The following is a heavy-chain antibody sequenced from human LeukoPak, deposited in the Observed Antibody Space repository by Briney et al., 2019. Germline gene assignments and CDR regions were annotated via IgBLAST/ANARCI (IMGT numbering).Heavy chain of an antibody. Sequence: GGSLRLSCAASGFTFSSYWMSWVRQAPGKGLEWVANIKQDGSEKYYVDSVKGRSTISRDNAKNSLYLQMNSLRAEDTAVYYCARDPDFYCSGSYYNPSNWFDPWGQGTLVTFSS. J-gene: IGHJ5*02. CDR3: ARDPDFYCSGSYYNPSNWFDP. CDR1: GFTFSSYW. CDR2: IKQDGSEK. V-gene: IGHV3-7*01. D-gene: IGHD3-10*01.